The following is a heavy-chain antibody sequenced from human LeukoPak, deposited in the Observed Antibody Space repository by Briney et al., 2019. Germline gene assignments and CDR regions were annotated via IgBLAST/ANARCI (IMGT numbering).Heavy chain of an antibody. V-gene: IGHV3-7*01. CDR2: IKQDGSEK. D-gene: IGHD5-12*01. Sequence: GGSLRLSCTVSGFTVSSNSMSWVRQAPGKGLEWVANIKQDGSEKYYADSVKGRYTISRDNAKNSLYLQMNSLRVEDTAVYYCARCVMGYSGYDLDYWGQGTLVTVSS. CDR1: GFTVSSNS. J-gene: IGHJ4*02. CDR3: ARCVMGYSGYDLDY.